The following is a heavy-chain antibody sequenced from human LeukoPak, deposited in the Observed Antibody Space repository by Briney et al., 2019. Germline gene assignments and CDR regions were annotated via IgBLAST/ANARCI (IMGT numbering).Heavy chain of an antibody. CDR1: GGTFSSYA. Sequence: GSSVKVSCKASGGTFSSYAISWVRQSPGQGLEWMGRMIPILGIANYAQKFQGRVTITADKSTSTAYMELSSLRYEDTAVYYCADTGNYCGGDCYSHDYWGQGTLVTVSS. J-gene: IGHJ4*02. CDR2: MIPILGIA. V-gene: IGHV1-69*04. CDR3: ADTGNYCGGDCYSHDY. D-gene: IGHD2-21*02.